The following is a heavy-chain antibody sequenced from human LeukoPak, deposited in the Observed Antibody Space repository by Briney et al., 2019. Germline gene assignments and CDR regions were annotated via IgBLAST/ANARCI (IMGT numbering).Heavy chain of an antibody. Sequence: GGSLRLSYEDSGFSLRNFEMSWVRQAPGKGLEWISYISTTGSTVYYADSVRGRFTISRDNAKNSLHLQMNSLEADDTAVYYCARDRSSGWSGNWFDPWGQGTLVTVSS. CDR2: ISTTGSTV. CDR1: GFSLRNFE. V-gene: IGHV3-48*03. J-gene: IGHJ5*02. D-gene: IGHD6-19*01. CDR3: ARDRSSGWSGNWFDP.